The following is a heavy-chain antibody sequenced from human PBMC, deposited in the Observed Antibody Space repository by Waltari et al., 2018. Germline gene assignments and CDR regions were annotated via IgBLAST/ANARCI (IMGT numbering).Heavy chain of an antibody. J-gene: IGHJ5*02. CDR2: ISPGDVET. D-gene: IGHD5-18*01. V-gene: IGHV5-51*01. Sequence: EVQLVQSGAEVKKPGESLKISCKGSGYSFTSSWIGWVRQMPGKGLEGVGIISPGDVETRYSPSFQGQVTISADKSITTAYLQWSSLKASDTAMYYCARHEVSEYSYGDNWFDPWGQGTLVTVSS. CDR3: ARHEVSEYSYGDNWFDP. CDR1: GYSFTSSW.